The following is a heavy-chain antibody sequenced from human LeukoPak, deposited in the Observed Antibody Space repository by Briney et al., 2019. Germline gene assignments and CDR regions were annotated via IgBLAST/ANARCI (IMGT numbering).Heavy chain of an antibody. CDR1: RFTFSSYE. CDR3: AIGGGYGGSEGNFDY. CDR2: ISSSGSTI. J-gene: IGHJ4*02. Sequence: PGGSLRLSSAAPRFTFSSYEMNSVRQAPGKGLEWVSYISSSGSTIYYADSVKGRFTISRDNAKNSLYLQMNSLRAEDTAVYYWAIGGGYGGSEGNFDYWGQGTLVTVSS. D-gene: IGHD4-23*01. V-gene: IGHV3-48*03.